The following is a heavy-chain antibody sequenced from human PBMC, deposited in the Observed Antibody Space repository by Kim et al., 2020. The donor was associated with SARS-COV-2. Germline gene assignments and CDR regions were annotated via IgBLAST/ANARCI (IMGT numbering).Heavy chain of an antibody. CDR1: GFTFSSYA. CDR2: ISYDGSNK. J-gene: IGHJ6*02. D-gene: IGHD6-19*01. CDR3: ARGNTGYSSGWYQIYGMDV. V-gene: IGHV3-30*04. Sequence: GGSLRLSCAASGFTFSSYAMHWVRQAPGKGLEWVAVISYDGSNKYYADSVKGRFTISRDNSKNTLYLQMNSLRAEDTAVYYCARGNTGYSSGWYQIYGMDVWGQGTTVTVSS.